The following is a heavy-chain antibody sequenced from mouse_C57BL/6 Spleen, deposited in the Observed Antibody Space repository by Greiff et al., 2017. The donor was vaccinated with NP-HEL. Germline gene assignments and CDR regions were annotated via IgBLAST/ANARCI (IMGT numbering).Heavy chain of an antibody. V-gene: IGHV1-53*01. J-gene: IGHJ4*01. CDR1: GYTFTSYW. D-gene: IGHD2-1*01. CDR3: ARSEIYYGNYDYAMDY. CDR2: INPSNGGT. Sequence: QVQLQQPGTELVKPGASVKLSCKASGYTFTSYWMHWVKQRPGQGLEWMGNINPSNGGTNYNEKFKSKATLTVDKSSSTAYMQLSSLTSEDSAVYYCARSEIYYGNYDYAMDYWGQGTSVTVSS.